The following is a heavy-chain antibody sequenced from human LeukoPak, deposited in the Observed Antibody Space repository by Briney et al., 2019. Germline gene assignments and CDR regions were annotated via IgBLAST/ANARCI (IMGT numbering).Heavy chain of an antibody. CDR3: AGGGDSGGYYYPMFDY. V-gene: IGHV4-59*01. J-gene: IGHJ4*02. D-gene: IGHD3-22*01. CDR1: GGSISNYY. CDR2: IYHTGST. Sequence: SETLSLTCTVSGGSISNYYWSWIRQPPGKGLEWFGYIYHTGSTNYNPSLKSRVTISVDTSKNQFSLRLSSETAADTAVYYCAGGGDSGGYYYPMFDYWGQGTLVTVSS.